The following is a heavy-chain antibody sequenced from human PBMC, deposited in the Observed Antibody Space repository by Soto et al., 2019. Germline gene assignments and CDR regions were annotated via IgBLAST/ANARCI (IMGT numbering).Heavy chain of an antibody. CDR3: ARSEGPRLFLAARPVDAFDI. Sequence: ASVKVSCKASGYTFTGYYMHWVRQAPGQGLEWMGWINPNSGGTNYAQKFQGWVTMTRDTSISTAYMELSRLRSDDTAVYYCARSEGPRLFLAARPVDAFDIWGQGTMVTVSS. J-gene: IGHJ3*02. CDR1: GYTFTGYY. CDR2: INPNSGGT. D-gene: IGHD6-6*01. V-gene: IGHV1-2*04.